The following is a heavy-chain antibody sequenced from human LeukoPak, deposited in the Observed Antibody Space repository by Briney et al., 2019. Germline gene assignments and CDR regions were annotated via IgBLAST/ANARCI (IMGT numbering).Heavy chain of an antibody. Sequence: GGSLRLSCAASGFTFSSYGMSWVRQAPGKGLEWVSAISGSGGSTYYADSVKGRFTISRDNAKNSLYLQMNSLRAEDTAVYYCARNPTVTTLFYYYYYMDVWGKGTTVTISS. CDR2: ISGSGGST. J-gene: IGHJ6*03. V-gene: IGHV3-23*01. CDR3: ARNPTVTTLFYYYYYMDV. CDR1: GFTFSSYG. D-gene: IGHD4-17*01.